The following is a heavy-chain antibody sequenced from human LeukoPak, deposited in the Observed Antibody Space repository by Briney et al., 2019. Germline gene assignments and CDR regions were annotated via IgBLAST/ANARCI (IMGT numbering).Heavy chain of an antibody. CDR2: IWYDGSNK. J-gene: IGHJ6*02. V-gene: IGHV3-33*01. D-gene: IGHD5-12*01. CDR1: GFTFSSYG. Sequence: GGSLRLSCAASGFTFSSYGMHWVRQAPGKGLEWVAVIWYDGSNKYYADSVKGRFTISRDNSKNTLYLQMNSLRAEDTAVYYCARANTYDSNYYYGMDVWGQGTTVTASS. CDR3: ARANTYDSNYYYGMDV.